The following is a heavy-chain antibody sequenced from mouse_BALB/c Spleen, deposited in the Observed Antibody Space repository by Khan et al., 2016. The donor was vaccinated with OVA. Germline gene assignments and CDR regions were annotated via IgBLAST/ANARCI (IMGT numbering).Heavy chain of an antibody. CDR1: GYTFTTYW. CDR2: INPTSGYT. CDR3: TRDRFDY. V-gene: IGHV1-7*01. Sequence: QVQLKESGAELAKPGASVKMSCKASGYTFTTYWMHWVKQRPGQGLEWIGYINPTSGYTDYNETFKDRATLSADKASSTAYMQLSSLTSEDSAVYYCTRDRFDYWGRGTLLTVSA. J-gene: IGHJ2*01.